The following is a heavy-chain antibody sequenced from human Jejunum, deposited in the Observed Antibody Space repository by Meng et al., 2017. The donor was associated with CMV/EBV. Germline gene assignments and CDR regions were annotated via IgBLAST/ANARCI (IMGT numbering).Heavy chain of an antibody. CDR3: VKDTGATGWYHYFDY. Sequence: LAFDDYAMHWVRQAPGKGLGWVADISWNSGSVGYADSVKGRFTISRDNAKNSLYLQMNSLRPEDTAFYYCVKDTGATGWYHYFDYWGQGTLVTVSS. CDR2: ISWNSGSV. CDR1: LAFDDYA. V-gene: IGHV3-9*01. D-gene: IGHD6-19*01. J-gene: IGHJ4*02.